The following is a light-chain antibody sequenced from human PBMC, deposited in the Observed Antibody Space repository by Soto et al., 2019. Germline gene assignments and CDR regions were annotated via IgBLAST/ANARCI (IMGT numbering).Light chain of an antibody. V-gene: IGLV2-23*02. CDR2: EVT. CDR1: SSDVGSYNL. CDR3: SSYAGSSTL. J-gene: IGLJ2*01. Sequence: QSALTQPASVSGSPGQSITISCTGTSSDVGSYNLVSWYQQDPGKAPKLMIYEVTKRPSGVSNRFSGSESGNTASLTISGLQAEDEADYYCSSYAGSSTLFGGGTKLTVL.